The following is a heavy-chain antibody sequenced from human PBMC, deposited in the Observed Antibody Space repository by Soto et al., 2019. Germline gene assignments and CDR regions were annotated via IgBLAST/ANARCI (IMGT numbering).Heavy chain of an antibody. CDR2: IVVGSGNT. CDR1: GFTFTSSA. J-gene: IGHJ6*02. D-gene: IGHD2-8*01. V-gene: IGHV1-58*01. CDR3: AAERTMVYAIHHYYYYGMDV. Sequence: ASVKVSCKASGFTFTSSAVQWVRQARGQRLEWIGWIVVGSGNTNYAQKFQERVTITRDMSTSTAYMELSSLRSEDTAVYYCAAERTMVYAIHHYYYYGMDVWG.